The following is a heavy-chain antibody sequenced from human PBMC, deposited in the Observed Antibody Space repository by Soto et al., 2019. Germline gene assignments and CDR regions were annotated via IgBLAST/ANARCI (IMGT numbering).Heavy chain of an antibody. D-gene: IGHD3-16*01. CDR3: AKGGFWVHYGMDV. Sequence: EVQLLESGGGLAQPGGSLRLSCAASGSNFDSYAMNWVRQAPGKGLEWVSAISRDGGTTFYADSVKGRFTISRDNSENTLYMEMNSLRVEDTAVYYCAKGGFWVHYGMDVWGQGTTVTVSS. CDR2: ISRDGGTT. V-gene: IGHV3-23*01. J-gene: IGHJ6*02. CDR1: GSNFDSYA.